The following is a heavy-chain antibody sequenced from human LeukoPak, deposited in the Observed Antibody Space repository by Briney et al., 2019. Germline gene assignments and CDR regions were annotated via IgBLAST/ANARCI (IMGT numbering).Heavy chain of an antibody. CDR1: GGSFSGYY. J-gene: IGHJ6*02. D-gene: IGHD2-2*02. CDR3: ARVGYCSSTSCYNGYGMDV. V-gene: IGHV4-34*01. CDR2: INHSGST. Sequence: PSETLSLTCAVYGGSFSGYYWSWIRQPPGKGLEWIGEINHSGSTNYNPSLKSRVTISVDTSKNQFSLKLSSVTAADTAVYYCARVGYCSSTSCYNGYGMDVWGQGTTVTVSS.